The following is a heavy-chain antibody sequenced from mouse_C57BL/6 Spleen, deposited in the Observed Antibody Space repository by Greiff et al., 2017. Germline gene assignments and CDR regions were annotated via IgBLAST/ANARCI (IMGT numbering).Heavy chain of an antibody. CDR2: ISSGSSTI. Sequence: VQLKESGGGLVKPGGSLKLSCAASGFTFSDYGMHWVRQAPEKGLEWVAYISSGSSTIYYADTVKGRFTISRDNAKNTLFLQMTSLRSEDTAMYYCARENYYGSSHWYFDVWGTGTTVTVSS. CDR3: ARENYYGSSHWYFDV. D-gene: IGHD1-1*01. J-gene: IGHJ1*03. CDR1: GFTFSDYG. V-gene: IGHV5-17*01.